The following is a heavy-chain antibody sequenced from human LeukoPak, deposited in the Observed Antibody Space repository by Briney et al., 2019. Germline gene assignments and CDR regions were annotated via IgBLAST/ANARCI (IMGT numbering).Heavy chain of an antibody. J-gene: IGHJ3*02. CDR3: ARRGLGGRAFDI. CDR2: IYYSGST. V-gene: IGHV4-30-4*08. Sequence: SETLSLTCTVSGGSISSGDYYWSWIRQPPGKGLEWIGYIYYSGSTYYNPSLKSRVTISVDTSKNQFSLKLSSVTAADTAVYYCARRGLGGRAFDIWGQGTMVTVSS. D-gene: IGHD3-10*01. CDR1: GGSISSGDYY.